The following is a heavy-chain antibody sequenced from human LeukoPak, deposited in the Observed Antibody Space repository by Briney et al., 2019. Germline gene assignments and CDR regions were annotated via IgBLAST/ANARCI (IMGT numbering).Heavy chain of an antibody. D-gene: IGHD4-17*01. V-gene: IGHV1-8*03. CDR3: ASSTVTTSDDAFDI. CDR2: MNPNSGNT. Sequence: ASVKVSCKASGYTFTSYYMHWVRQAPGQGLEWMGWMNPNSGNTGYAQKFQGRVTITRNTSIGTAYMELSSLRSEDTAVYYCASSTVTTSDDAFDIWGQGTMVTVSS. CDR1: GYTFTSYY. J-gene: IGHJ3*02.